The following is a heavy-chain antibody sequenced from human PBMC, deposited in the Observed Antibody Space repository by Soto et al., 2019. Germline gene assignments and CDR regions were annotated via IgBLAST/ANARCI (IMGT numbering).Heavy chain of an antibody. D-gene: IGHD3-9*01. CDR2: INPNSGGT. Sequence: ASVKVSCKASGYTFTGYYMHWVRQAPGQGLEWMGWINPNSGGTNYAQKFQGWVTMTRDTSISTAYMELSRLRSDDTAVYYCARDPTFLTGYYSPTYYFDYWGQGTLVTVSS. CDR1: GYTFTGYY. CDR3: ARDPTFLTGYYSPTYYFDY. V-gene: IGHV1-2*04. J-gene: IGHJ4*02.